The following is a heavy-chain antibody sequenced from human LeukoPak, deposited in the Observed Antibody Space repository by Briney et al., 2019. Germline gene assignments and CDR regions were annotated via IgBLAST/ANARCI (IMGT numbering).Heavy chain of an antibody. Sequence: SETLSLTCAVYGGSFSGYYWSWIRQPPGKGLEWIGEINHSGSTNYNPSLKSRVTISVDTSKNQFSLKLSSVTAAVTAVYYCARDSATAGLAWGQGTLVTVSS. V-gene: IGHV4-34*01. J-gene: IGHJ4*02. CDR1: GGSFSGYY. CDR2: INHSGST. CDR3: ARDSATAGLA. D-gene: IGHD1-26*01.